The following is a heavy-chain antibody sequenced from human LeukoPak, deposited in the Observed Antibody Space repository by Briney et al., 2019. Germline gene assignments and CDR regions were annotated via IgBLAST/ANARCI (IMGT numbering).Heavy chain of an antibody. CDR3: AGGPYYDRSGYYRLEGSFFDY. CDR2: IWYDGSKK. Sequence: GGSLRLSCAASGFIFSSYGMHWVRQAPGKGLEWVAVIWYDGSKKYYADSVKGRLTISRDNSKNTLYLQMNTLRAEDTAVYYCAGGPYYDRSGYYRLEGSFFDYWGQGTLVTVSS. J-gene: IGHJ4*02. V-gene: IGHV3-33*01. D-gene: IGHD3-22*01. CDR1: GFIFSSYG.